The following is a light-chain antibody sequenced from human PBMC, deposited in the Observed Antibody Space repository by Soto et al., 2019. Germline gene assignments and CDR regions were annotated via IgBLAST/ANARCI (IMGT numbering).Light chain of an antibody. CDR1: QSVSSSY. J-gene: IGKJ1*01. Sequence: EIVLTQSPGTLSLSPGDRATLSCRASQSVSSSYLAWYQQRPGQAPRLLIYGASSRATGIPDRFSGSGSGIDFTLTISRLEPDDFATYYCQQYNSYPGTFGQGTKVEIK. V-gene: IGKV3-20*01. CDR2: GAS. CDR3: QQYNSYPGT.